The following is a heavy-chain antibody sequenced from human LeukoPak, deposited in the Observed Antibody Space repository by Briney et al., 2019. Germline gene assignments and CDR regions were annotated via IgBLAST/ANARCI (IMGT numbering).Heavy chain of an antibody. D-gene: IGHD3-22*01. V-gene: IGHV4-38-2*02. CDR3: ARVSAYYDSSGRPPHYYYYGMDV. J-gene: IGHJ6*02. CDR2: IYHSGST. Sequence: PSETLSLTCTVSGYSISSGYYWGWIRQPPGKGLEWIGYIYHSGSTYYNPSLKSRVTISVDRSKNQFSLKLSPVTAADTAVYYCARVSAYYDSSGRPPHYYYYGMDVWGQGTTVTVSS. CDR1: GYSISSGYY.